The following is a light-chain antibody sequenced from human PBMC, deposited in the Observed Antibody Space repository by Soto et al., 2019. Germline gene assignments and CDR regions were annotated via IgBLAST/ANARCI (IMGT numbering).Light chain of an antibody. CDR1: NSNIGAGYD. CDR3: QSYDSSLSGWV. Sequence: QSVLTQPPSVSGAPRQRVTISCTGYNSNIGAGYDVHWYQQLPGTAPKLLIYGNSNRPSGVPDRFSASKSGTSASLAITGLQAEDEADYYCQSYDSSLSGWVFGGGTQLTVL. V-gene: IGLV1-40*01. CDR2: GNS. J-gene: IGLJ3*02.